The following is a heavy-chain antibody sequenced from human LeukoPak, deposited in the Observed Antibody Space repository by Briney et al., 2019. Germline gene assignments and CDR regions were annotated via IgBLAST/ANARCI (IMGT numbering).Heavy chain of an antibody. Sequence: ASVTVSFKASGYTFTNYVISWVGQAPGQGLEWMVWVSTYSGNTNYAQKFQGRITMTTDTSTSTAYMDLRNLRYDDTAVYYCARFTGLDYWGQGTPITVSS. V-gene: IGHV1-18*01. J-gene: IGHJ4*02. CDR2: VSTYSGNT. CDR1: GYTFTNYV. CDR3: ARFTGLDY.